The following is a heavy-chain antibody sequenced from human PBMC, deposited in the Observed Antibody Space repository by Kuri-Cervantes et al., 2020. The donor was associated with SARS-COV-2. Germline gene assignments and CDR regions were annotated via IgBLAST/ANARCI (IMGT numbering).Heavy chain of an antibody. J-gene: IGHJ4*02. V-gene: IGHV1-18*01. Sequence: ASVKVSYKASGGTFSSYAISWVRQAPGQGLEWMGWISANNGNTNYAQKLQGRVTMTTDTSTNTAYMGLRSLRSDDTAGYYCSRGTVTAIDYWGQGTLVTVSS. CDR1: GGTFSSYA. CDR2: ISANNGNT. D-gene: IGHD2-21*02. CDR3: SRGTVTAIDY.